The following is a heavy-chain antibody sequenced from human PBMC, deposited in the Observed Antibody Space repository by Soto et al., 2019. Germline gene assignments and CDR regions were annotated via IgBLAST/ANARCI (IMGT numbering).Heavy chain of an antibody. CDR3: ARSRGSTRSFDY. CDR2: IYYSGST. J-gene: IGHJ4*02. CDR1: GGSISTYS. V-gene: IGHV4-59*01. D-gene: IGHD2-15*01. Sequence: PSETLSLTCTVSGGSISTYSPSWNRQPPRKGLEWIGYIYYSGSTNYNPPLKSRVTISVDTSKSQSSLKLTSVTAADTAVYYCARSRGSTRSFDYWGQGTLVTVSS.